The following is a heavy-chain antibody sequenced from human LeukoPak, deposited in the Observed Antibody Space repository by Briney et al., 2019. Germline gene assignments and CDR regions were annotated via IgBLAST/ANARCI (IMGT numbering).Heavy chain of an antibody. D-gene: IGHD6-13*01. CDR3: AKDQRRPIAAAGTGDFDY. CDR2: ISSSSSYI. Sequence: PGGSLRLSCAASGFTFSSYSMNWVRQAPGKGLEWVSSISSSSSYIYYADSVKGRFTISRDNAKNSLYLQMNSLRAEDTAVYYCAKDQRRPIAAAGTGDFDYWGQGTLVTVSS. CDR1: GFTFSSYS. J-gene: IGHJ4*02. V-gene: IGHV3-21*01.